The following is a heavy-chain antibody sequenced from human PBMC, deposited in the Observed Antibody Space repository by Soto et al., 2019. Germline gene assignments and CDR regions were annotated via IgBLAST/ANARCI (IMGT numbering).Heavy chain of an antibody. D-gene: IGHD3-10*01. J-gene: IGHJ4*01. CDR1: GGSFSGYD. Sequence: SETLSLTCAGYGGSFSGYDWTWIRQPPGKGLEWIGYFHSSGATYKDPSLKSRVTISVDTSKNQISLKLDSVTAADTAVYYCASIWFGDFDYWGHGTLVTVSS. V-gene: IGHV4-34*01. CDR3: ASIWFGDFDY. CDR2: FHSSGAT.